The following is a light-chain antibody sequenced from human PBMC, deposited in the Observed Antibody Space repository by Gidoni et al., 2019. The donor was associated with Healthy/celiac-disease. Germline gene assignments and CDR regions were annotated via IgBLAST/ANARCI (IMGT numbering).Light chain of an antibody. J-gene: IGLJ2*01. CDR3: QAWDSSTGV. CDR1: KLEDKY. V-gene: IGLV3-1*01. Sequence: SDELTQPPSVSVSPGQTASITCSGDKLEDKYACWYQQKPGQSPVLVIYQDNRRPSGIPERFSGSNSGNTATLTISATQAMDEADYYCQAWDSSTGVFGGGTKLTVL. CDR2: QDN.